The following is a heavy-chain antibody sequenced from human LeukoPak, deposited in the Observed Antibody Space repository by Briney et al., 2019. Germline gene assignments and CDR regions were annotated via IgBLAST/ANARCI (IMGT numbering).Heavy chain of an antibody. CDR3: ARVHLGSVTQWYYYYYGMDV. J-gene: IGHJ6*02. CDR2: IRQDGGEK. Sequence: GGSLRLSCVASGFTFSGYWMTWIHQAPGKGLEWVANIRQDGGEKFYADSVRGRFTISRDNAENSLHLQMNSLRAEDTAVYYCARVHLGSVTQWYYYYYGMDVWGQGTTVTVSS. CDR1: GFTFSGYW. D-gene: IGHD3-10*01. V-gene: IGHV3-7*01.